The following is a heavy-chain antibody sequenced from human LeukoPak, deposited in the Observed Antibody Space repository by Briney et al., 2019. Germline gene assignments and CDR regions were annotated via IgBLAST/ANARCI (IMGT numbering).Heavy chain of an antibody. CDR3: ARSGSATYWCDY. CDR1: GFTFSNYW. CDR2: IKQDGSEK. J-gene: IGHJ4*02. D-gene: IGHD3-10*01. Sequence: PGGSLRLSCAASGFTFSNYWMSWVRQAPGKGLEWVANIKQDGSEKYYLDSVKGRFTISRDNAKNSLYLQMNSLRAEDTAVYYCARSGSATYWCDYWGQGTLVTVSS. V-gene: IGHV3-7*04.